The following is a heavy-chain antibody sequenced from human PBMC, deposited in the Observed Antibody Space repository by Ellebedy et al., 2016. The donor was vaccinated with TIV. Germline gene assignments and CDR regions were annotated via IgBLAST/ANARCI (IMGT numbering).Heavy chain of an antibody. CDR1: GGSLSGYY. CDR3: SRGVTDQN. V-gene: IGHV4-34*01. CDR2: INHRGST. D-gene: IGHD2-21*02. Sequence: MPGGSLRLSCAVYGGSLSGYYWSWIRQPPGKGLEWIGEINHRGSTNYNSSLKSRVTISLDTSKNQFSLKLSSVTAADTAVYYCSRGVTDQNWGQGILVTVSS. J-gene: IGHJ4*02.